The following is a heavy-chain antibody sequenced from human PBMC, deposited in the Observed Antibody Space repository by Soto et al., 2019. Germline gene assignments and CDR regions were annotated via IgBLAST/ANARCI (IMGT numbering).Heavy chain of an antibody. CDR1: GFTFSSYG. D-gene: IGHD3-9*01. V-gene: IGHV3-30*18. CDR2: ISYDGSNK. CDR3: AKEGQHYDILTGYRSYYGMDV. J-gene: IGHJ6*02. Sequence: PGGSLRLSCAASGFTFSSYGMHWVRQAPGKGLEWVAVISYDGSNKYYADSVKGRFTISRDNSKNTPYLQMNSLRAEDTAVYYCAKEGQHYDILTGYRSYYGMDVWGQGTTVTVSS.